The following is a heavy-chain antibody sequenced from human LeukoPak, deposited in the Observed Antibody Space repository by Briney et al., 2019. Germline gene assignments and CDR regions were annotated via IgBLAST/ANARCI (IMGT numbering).Heavy chain of an antibody. CDR1: VGTFSSYA. CDR2: IIPILGIA. CDR3: ARATTYYYDSSGSPLGGMDV. D-gene: IGHD3-22*01. Sequence: GASVKVSCKASVGTFSSYAISWVRHAPGQGLEWMGMIIPILGIANYSQKFQGRVTITADKSTSTAYMELSSLRSEDRAVYYCARATTYYYDSSGSPLGGMDVWGQGTTVTVSS. J-gene: IGHJ6*02. V-gene: IGHV1-69*04.